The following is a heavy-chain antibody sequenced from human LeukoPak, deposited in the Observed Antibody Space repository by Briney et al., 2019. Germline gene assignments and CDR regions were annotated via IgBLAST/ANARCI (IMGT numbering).Heavy chain of an antibody. V-gene: IGHV4-61*08. CDR3: AREGGWSDFDY. CDR1: GGSVSSGGYY. Sequence: LETLSLTCTVSGGSVSSGGYYWSWIRQHPGKGLEWIGEINHSGSTNYNPSLKSRVTISVDTSKNQFSLKLSSVTAADTAVYYCAREGGWSDFDYWGQGTLVTVSS. J-gene: IGHJ4*02. D-gene: IGHD6-19*01. CDR2: INHSGST.